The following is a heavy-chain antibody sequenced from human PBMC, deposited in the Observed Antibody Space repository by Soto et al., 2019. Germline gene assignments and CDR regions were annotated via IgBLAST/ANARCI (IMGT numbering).Heavy chain of an antibody. D-gene: IGHD6-6*01. V-gene: IGHV3-30-3*01. Sequence: QVQLVESGGGVVQPGRSLRLSCAASGFTFSSYAMLWVRQAPGKGLEWVAVISYDGSNKYYADSVKGRFTISRDNSKNTLYLQMNSLRAEDTAVYYCARDRLAARPLDYWGQGTLVTVSS. J-gene: IGHJ4*02. CDR3: ARDRLAARPLDY. CDR2: ISYDGSNK. CDR1: GFTFSSYA.